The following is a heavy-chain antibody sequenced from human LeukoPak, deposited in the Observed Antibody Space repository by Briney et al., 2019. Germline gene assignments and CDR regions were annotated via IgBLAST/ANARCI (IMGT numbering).Heavy chain of an antibody. J-gene: IGHJ4*02. CDR1: GFTFSNAW. CDR3: TTLSEQQPNFDY. CDR2: IKSKTDGGTT. V-gene: IGHV3-15*01. D-gene: IGHD6-13*01. Sequence: PGGSLRLSCAASGFTFSNAWMSWVRQAPGKGLEWVGRIKSKTDGGTTDYAAPVKGRFTISRDDSKNTLYLQMNSLKTEDTAVYYCTTLSEQQPNFDYWGQGTLVTVSS.